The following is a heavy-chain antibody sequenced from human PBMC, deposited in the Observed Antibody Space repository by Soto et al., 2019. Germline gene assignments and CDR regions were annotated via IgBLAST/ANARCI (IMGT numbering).Heavy chain of an antibody. CDR1: GFTFSNFG. D-gene: IGHD2-2*03. V-gene: IGHV3-30*03. CDR3: ARQHGYGFDI. J-gene: IGHJ3*02. Sequence: SCTASGFTFSNFGIHWVRRAPGKGLEWVALISSDGSNKHYADSVKGRITISRDISKNTLYLQMNSLRAEDTAIYYCARQHGYGFDIWGQGTRVTVSS. CDR2: ISSDGSNK.